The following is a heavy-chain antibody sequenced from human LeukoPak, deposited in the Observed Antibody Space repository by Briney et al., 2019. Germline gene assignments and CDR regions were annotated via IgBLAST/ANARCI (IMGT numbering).Heavy chain of an antibody. J-gene: IGHJ4*02. CDR3: AKDIAAAGTGIDY. CDR2: IKQDGSEK. V-gene: IGHV3-7*03. Sequence: GGSLRLSCAASGFNFSTYWMSWVRQAPGKGLEWVANIKQDGSEKYYVDSVRGRFTISRDNAKNSLYLQMNSLRAEDMALYYCAKDIAAAGTGIDYWGQGTLVTVSS. D-gene: IGHD6-13*01. CDR1: GFNFSTYW.